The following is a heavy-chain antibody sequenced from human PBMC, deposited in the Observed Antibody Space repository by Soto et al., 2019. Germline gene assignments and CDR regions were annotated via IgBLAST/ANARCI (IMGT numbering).Heavy chain of an antibody. CDR1: DSSISSSSYY. CDR3: ARLWNSYGFIDY. Sequence: SETLSLTCTVSDSSISSSSYYWGWIRQPPGKGLEWIGSIYYSGSTYYNPSLKSRVTISVDTSKHQFSLKLSSVTAADTAVYYCARLWNSYGFIDYWGQGTLVTVAS. CDR2: IYYSGST. V-gene: IGHV4-39*01. D-gene: IGHD5-18*01. J-gene: IGHJ4*02.